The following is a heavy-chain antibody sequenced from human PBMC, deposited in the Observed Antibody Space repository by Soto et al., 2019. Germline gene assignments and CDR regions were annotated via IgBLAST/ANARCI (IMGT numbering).Heavy chain of an antibody. Sequence: QVQLVESGGGVVQPGRSLRLSCAASGFTFSSYGMHWVRQAPGKGLEWVAVISYDGSNKYYADSVKDRFTISRDNSKNTLYLQMNSLRAEDTAVYYCAKSGPQWPTSSYYFDYWGQGTLVTVSS. CDR3: AKSGPQWPTSSYYFDY. CDR1: GFTFSSYG. J-gene: IGHJ4*02. V-gene: IGHV3-30*18. D-gene: IGHD6-19*01. CDR2: ISYDGSNK.